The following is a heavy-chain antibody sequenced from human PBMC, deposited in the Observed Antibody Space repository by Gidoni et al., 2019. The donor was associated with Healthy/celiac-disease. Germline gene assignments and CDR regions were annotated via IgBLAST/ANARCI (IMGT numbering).Heavy chain of an antibody. CDR3: ARGRVY. J-gene: IGHJ4*02. V-gene: IGHV4-34*01. CDR2: INHSGST. Sequence: QVQLQQWGAGLLNPSETLSLTCAVYGGSFSGYYWSWIRQPPGKGLEWIGEINHSGSTNYNPYLKSRVTISVDTSKNQFSLKLRSVTAADTAVYYCARGRVYWGQGTLVTVSS. CDR1: GGSFSGYY.